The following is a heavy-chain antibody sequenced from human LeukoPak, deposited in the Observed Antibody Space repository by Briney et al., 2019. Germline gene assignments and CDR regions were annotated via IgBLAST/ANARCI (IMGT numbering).Heavy chain of an antibody. CDR1: GGTFSSYA. D-gene: IGHD3-3*01. Sequence: ASVKVSCKASGGTFSSYAISWVRQAPGQGLEWMGGIIPIFGRTNYAQKFQGRVTLTADESTSTAYMELSSLRSEDTAVYYCARDRYYDFWSGSHYFDYWGQGTLVTVSS. J-gene: IGHJ4*02. CDR3: ARDRYYDFWSGSHYFDY. V-gene: IGHV1-69*13. CDR2: IIPIFGRT.